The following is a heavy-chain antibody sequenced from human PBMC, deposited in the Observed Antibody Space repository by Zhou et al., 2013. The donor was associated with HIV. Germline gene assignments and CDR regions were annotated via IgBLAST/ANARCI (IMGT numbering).Heavy chain of an antibody. D-gene: IGHD3-22*01. CDR2: ITPFFGTA. V-gene: IGHV1-69*12. J-gene: IGHJ4*02. CDR3: ARDEDQRLYYSGSSRYYSTRLHY. CDR1: GGTFSGYV. Sequence: QVQLLQSGAEVRRPGASVKVSCKASGGTFSGYVISWVRQAPGQGLEWMGGITPFFGTANYAQKFQGRVAITAAESTSTVYMAVSSLRSEDTAVYYCARDEDQRLYYSGSSRYYSTRLHYWAQGTLVTVSS.